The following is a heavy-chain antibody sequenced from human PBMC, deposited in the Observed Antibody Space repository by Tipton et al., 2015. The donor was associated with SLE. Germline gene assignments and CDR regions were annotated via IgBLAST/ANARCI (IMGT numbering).Heavy chain of an antibody. CDR1: GGSISSGSYY. D-gene: IGHD1-26*01. Sequence: TLSLTCTVSGGSISSGSYYWSWLRQPAGKGLEWIGRIYTSGSTNYNPSLKSRVTISVDTSKNQFSLKLSSVTAADTAVYYCARDHSGSVGTYFDYWGQGTLVTVSS. CDR2: IYTSGST. V-gene: IGHV4-61*02. CDR3: ARDHSGSVGTYFDY. J-gene: IGHJ4*02.